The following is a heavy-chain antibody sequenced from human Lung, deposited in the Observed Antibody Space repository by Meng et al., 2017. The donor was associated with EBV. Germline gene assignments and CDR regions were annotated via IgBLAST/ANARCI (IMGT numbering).Heavy chain of an antibody. V-gene: IGHV3-30*18. J-gene: IGHJ4*02. CDR3: AKGGVAFHDF. D-gene: IGHD2-15*01. CDR1: GFTFSSYG. Sequence: VQLVESGGGVVQPGRSLRLSCAASGFTFSSYGMHWVRQAPGKGLEWVAVISYDGSNKYYADSVKGRFTVSRDISKNTLYLQLSSLRADDTAVYYCAKGGVAFHDFWGQGTLVTVSS. CDR2: ISYDGSNK.